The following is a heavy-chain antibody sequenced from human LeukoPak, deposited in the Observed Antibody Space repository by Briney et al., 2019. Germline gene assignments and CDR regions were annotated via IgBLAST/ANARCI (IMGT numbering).Heavy chain of an antibody. CDR2: IYSGGNT. J-gene: IGHJ4*02. CDR1: GFTVSSNY. V-gene: IGHV3-53*01. Sequence: GGSLRLSCAASGFTVSSNYMSWVRQAPGKGLEWVSVIYSGGNTYYADSVKGRFTISRDNSKNTLSLQMNSLRAEDTAVYYCARGDSPDYGDYQHLDYGGQGTRVTVSS. CDR3: ARGDSPDYGDYQHLDY. D-gene: IGHD4-17*01.